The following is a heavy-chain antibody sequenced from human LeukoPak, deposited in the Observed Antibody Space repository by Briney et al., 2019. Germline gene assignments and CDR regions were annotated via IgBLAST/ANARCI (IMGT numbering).Heavy chain of an antibody. CDR3: LKGRNNNYYHDTGYSPY. D-gene: IGHD3-22*01. CDR2: IGTLLDT. J-gene: IGHJ4*02. CDR1: GFTFSSFD. V-gene: IGHV3-13*01. Sequence: GGSLRLSCAASGFTFSSFDMHWVRQAPGKGLEWVSGIGTLLDTDYPDSLKGRFAISRENAKYSVFLQMNNVRAGDTAVYYCLKGRNNNYYHDTGYSPYWGQGTLVTVSS.